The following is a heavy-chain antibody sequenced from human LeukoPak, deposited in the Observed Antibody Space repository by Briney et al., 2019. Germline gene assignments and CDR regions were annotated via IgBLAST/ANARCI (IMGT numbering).Heavy chain of an antibody. Sequence: SETLSLTCTVSGGSISSYYWSWIRQPPGKGLEWIGYIYYSGSTNYNPSLKSRVTISLDTSKNHHSLKLSSEHAVDTVVQYCGRGGGRVFLGEGAGMGGRDFAFDIWGQGTMVTVSS. J-gene: IGHJ3*02. D-gene: IGHD3-16*01. CDR1: GGSISSYY. CDR3: GRGGGRVFLGEGAGMGGRDFAFDI. CDR2: IYYSGST. V-gene: IGHV4-59*01.